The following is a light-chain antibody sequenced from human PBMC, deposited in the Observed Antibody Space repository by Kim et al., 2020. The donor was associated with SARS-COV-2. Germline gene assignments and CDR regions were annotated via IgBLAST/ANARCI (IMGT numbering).Light chain of an antibody. CDR3: QVWDSSSDHVV. V-gene: IGLV3-21*04. CDR1: NIRSKS. J-gene: IGLJ2*01. Sequence: SYELTQPPSVSVAPGKTARITCGGNNIRSKSVHWYQQKPGQAPVLVIYYDSDRPSGIPERLSGSNSGNTATLTISRVEAGDEADYYCQVWDSSSDHVVFGGGTQLTVL. CDR2: YDS.